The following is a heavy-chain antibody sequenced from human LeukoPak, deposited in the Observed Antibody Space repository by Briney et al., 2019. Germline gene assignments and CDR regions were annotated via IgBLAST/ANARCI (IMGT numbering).Heavy chain of an antibody. V-gene: IGHV1-18*01. CDR3: ARTNVYYYDSSDYYPYFDY. Sequence: ASVKVSCKASGYTFNNYGISWVRQAPGQGLEWMGWISAYNGNTNYAQKLQGRVTMTTDTSTSTAYMELRSLRSDDTAVYYCARTNVYYYDSSDYYPYFDYWGQGTLVTVSS. D-gene: IGHD3-22*01. CDR1: GYTFNNYG. CDR2: ISAYNGNT. J-gene: IGHJ4*02.